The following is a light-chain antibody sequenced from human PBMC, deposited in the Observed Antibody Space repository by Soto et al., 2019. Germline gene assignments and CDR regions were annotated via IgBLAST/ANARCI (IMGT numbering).Light chain of an antibody. CDR1: TNDVGGYNY. CDR2: DVN. V-gene: IGLV2-14*03. Sequence: QSALTQPASVSGSPGQSITISCTGTTNDVGGYNYVSWYQQHPGNAPKLMIYDVNNRPSGVSNRFSGSKSGNTASLTISGLQAEDEADYYCSSYTSSSIRVFGGGTKVTVL. J-gene: IGLJ2*01. CDR3: SSYTSSSIRV.